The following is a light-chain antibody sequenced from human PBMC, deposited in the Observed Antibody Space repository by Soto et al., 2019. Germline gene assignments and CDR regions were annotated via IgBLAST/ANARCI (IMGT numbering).Light chain of an antibody. CDR1: QSVSSN. V-gene: IGKV3-15*01. CDR2: GAS. CDR3: HQYNNWPPMA. J-gene: IGKJ1*01. Sequence: EIVMTQSPATLSVSPGERATLSCRASQSVSSNLAWYQQKPGQAPRLLIYGASTRATGIPARFSGSGSGTEVTLTISSLQSEDFAVNYCHQYNNWPPMAFGKGTKVEIK.